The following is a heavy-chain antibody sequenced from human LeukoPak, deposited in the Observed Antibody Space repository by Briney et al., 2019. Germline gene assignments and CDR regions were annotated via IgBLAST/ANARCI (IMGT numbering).Heavy chain of an antibody. CDR2: MNPTTGNT. V-gene: IGHV1-8*02. J-gene: IGHJ5*02. CDR1: GYTFTGYY. D-gene: IGHD4-17*01. CDR3: ARVPNRGDKFDP. Sequence: ASVKVACKASGYTFTGYYMDWVRQAPGQGLEWMGWMNPTTGNTGYAQKFQGRVTMTRDTSIGTAYMELSSLRSEDSAVYYCARVPNRGDKFDPWGQGTLVTVSS.